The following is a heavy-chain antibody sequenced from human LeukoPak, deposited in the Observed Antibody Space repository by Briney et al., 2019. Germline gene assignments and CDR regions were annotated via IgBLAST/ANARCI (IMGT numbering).Heavy chain of an antibody. CDR2: ISSSGKTI. V-gene: IGHV3-48*03. D-gene: IGHD4-23*01. J-gene: IGHJ4*02. Sequence: GGCLRLSCAASGFTFSSYEMNWVRQAPGKGLEWVSYISSSGKTIYYADSVKGRFTISRDNAKSSLYLQMNSLRAEDTAVYYCARQVTGRFDYWGQGTLVTVSS. CDR3: ARQVTGRFDY. CDR1: GFTFSSYE.